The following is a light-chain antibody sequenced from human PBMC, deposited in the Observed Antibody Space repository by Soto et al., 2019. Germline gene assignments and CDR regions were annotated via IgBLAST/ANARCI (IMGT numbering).Light chain of an antibody. V-gene: IGLV2-14*01. CDR2: DVS. CDR1: SSDVGGYNY. Sequence: QSALTQPASVSGSPGQSITISCTGTSSDVGGYNYVSWYQQHPGKAPKLMIYDVSNRPSGVSNRFSGSKSGNTASLNISGLQAEDEADYYCSSYTSSSFWVFGGGTKLTVL. J-gene: IGLJ3*02. CDR3: SSYTSSSFWV.